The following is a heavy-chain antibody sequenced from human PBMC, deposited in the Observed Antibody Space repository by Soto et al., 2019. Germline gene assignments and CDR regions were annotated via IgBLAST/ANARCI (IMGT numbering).Heavy chain of an antibody. Sequence: VGSLRLSCAASGFTFSSYWMHWVRQAPGKGLVWVSRINSDGSSTSYADSVKGRFTISRDNAKNTLYLQMNSLRAEDTAVYYCARAPTYYYGSGGIDYWGQGTLVTVSS. CDR1: GFTFSSYW. CDR3: ARAPTYYYGSGGIDY. J-gene: IGHJ4*02. CDR2: INSDGSST. V-gene: IGHV3-74*01. D-gene: IGHD3-10*01.